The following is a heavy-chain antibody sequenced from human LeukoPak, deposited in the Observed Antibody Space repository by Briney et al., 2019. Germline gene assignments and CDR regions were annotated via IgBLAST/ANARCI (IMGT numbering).Heavy chain of an antibody. J-gene: IGHJ5*02. Sequence: PGGSLRLSCAASGFTFSSFWMHWVRQAPGEGLVWVSRINGAGSITTYADSVKGRFTISRDNAKNTLYLQMSSLRAEDTAVYYCTRAVAVTASASWGQGTLVTVSS. D-gene: IGHD2-21*02. CDR1: GFTFSSFW. CDR2: INGAGSIT. CDR3: TRAVAVTASAS. V-gene: IGHV3-74*01.